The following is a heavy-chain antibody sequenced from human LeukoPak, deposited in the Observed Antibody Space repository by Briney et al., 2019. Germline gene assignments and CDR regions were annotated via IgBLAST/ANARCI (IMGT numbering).Heavy chain of an antibody. J-gene: IGHJ6*03. CDR3: ARVGASSSWYGSYYYYYMDV. D-gene: IGHD6-13*01. CDR1: GFTFSYHT. V-gene: IGHV3-21*01. CDR2: ISSSSSYI. Sequence: PGGSLRLSCAASGFTFSYHTMNWVRQAPGKGLEWVSLISSSSSYIYYAESMKGRVTITRDNAKNSLFLQMNSLRDEDTAVYYCARVGASSSWYGSYYYYYMDVWGKGTTVTVFS.